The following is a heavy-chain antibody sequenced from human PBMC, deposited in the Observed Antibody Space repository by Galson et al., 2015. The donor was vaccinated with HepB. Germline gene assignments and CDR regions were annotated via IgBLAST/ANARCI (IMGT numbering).Heavy chain of an antibody. CDR2: ISGTAGTT. CDR3: TKSQRGYTSAIDFDF. V-gene: IGHV3-23*01. J-gene: IGHJ4*02. CDR1: RFTFSSYA. D-gene: IGHD5-18*01. Sequence: SLRLSCAASRFTFSSYAMTWVRQAPGKGLEWVSSISGTAGTTHYADSVKGRFTISRGNFKNTFYLQMNSLRAEDTAVYYCTKSQRGYTSAIDFDFWGQGTLVTVSS.